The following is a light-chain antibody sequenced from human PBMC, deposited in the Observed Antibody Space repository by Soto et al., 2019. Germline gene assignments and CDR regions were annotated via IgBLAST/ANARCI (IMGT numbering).Light chain of an antibody. CDR3: QQYGSSRT. CDR2: GAS. Sequence: EIVLTQSPGTLSMPPGERATLSCRASQSFSSGYLAWYQQKPGQAPRLLIYGASSRATGIPDRFSGSGSGTDFTLTISRLEPEDFAVYYCQQYGSSRTFGQGTKVDIK. J-gene: IGKJ1*01. V-gene: IGKV3-20*01. CDR1: QSFSSGY.